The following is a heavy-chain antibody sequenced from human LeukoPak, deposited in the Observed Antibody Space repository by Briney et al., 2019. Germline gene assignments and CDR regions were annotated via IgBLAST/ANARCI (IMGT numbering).Heavy chain of an antibody. V-gene: IGHV3-21*01. CDR3: ARDGYCSSGSCHPFDY. CDR2: ISSSSNYI. J-gene: IGHJ4*02. D-gene: IGHD2-15*01. CDR1: GFTFSSYS. Sequence: GGSLTLSCAASGFTFSSYSMNWVRQAPGKGLEWVASISSSSNYIYYADSVKGRFTISRDNDKNSLYLQMNSLRAEDTAVYYCARDGYCSSGSCHPFDYWGQGTLVTVSS.